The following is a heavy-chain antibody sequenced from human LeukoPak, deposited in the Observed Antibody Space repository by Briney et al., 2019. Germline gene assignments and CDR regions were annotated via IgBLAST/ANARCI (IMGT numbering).Heavy chain of an antibody. J-gene: IGHJ3*02. D-gene: IGHD2-2*01. V-gene: IGHV1-2*06. CDR2: INPNSGGT. CDR1: GYTFTGYY. CDR3: ARSDIVVVPAAFYAFDI. Sequence: ASVKVSCKASGYTFTGYYMHWVRQAPGQGLEWMGRINPNSGGTNYAQKFQGRVTMTRDTSISTAYMELSRLRSDDTAVYYCARSDIVVVPAAFYAFDIWGRGTMVTVSS.